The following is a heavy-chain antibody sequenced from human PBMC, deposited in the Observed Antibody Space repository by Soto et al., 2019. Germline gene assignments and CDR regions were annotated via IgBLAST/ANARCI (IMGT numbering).Heavy chain of an antibody. D-gene: IGHD1-1*01. J-gene: IGHJ6*02. CDR2: IIPIFGTA. CDR3: ARFEQTSSRPYYYGMDV. Sequence: SLKVSCKASGGTFSSYATSWVRQAPGQGLEWMGGIIPIFGTANYAQKFQGRVTITADESTSTANTELSSLRSEDTAVYYCARFEQTSSRPYYYGMDVWGQGTTVTVSS. CDR1: GGTFSSYA. V-gene: IGHV1-69*13.